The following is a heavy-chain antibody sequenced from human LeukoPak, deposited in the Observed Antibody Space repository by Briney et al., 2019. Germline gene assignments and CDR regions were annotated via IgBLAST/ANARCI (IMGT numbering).Heavy chain of an antibody. CDR1: GYTFTGYY. CDR3: ARGHRRYYYGSGSPLSDY. CDR2: MNPNSGNT. D-gene: IGHD3-10*01. Sequence: ASVKVSCKASGYTFTGYYMHWVRQAPGQGLEWMGWMNPNSGNTGYAQKFQGRVTITRNTSISTAYMELSSLRSEDTAVYYCARGHRRYYYGSGSPLSDYWGQGTLVTVSS. J-gene: IGHJ4*02. V-gene: IGHV1-8*03.